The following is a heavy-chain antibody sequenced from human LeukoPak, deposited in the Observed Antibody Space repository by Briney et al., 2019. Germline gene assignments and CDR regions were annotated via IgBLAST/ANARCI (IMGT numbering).Heavy chain of an antibody. CDR2: IIPIFGTA. D-gene: IGHD3-16*01. Sequence: GASVKVSCKASGGTFSSYAISWLRQAPGQGLEWMGGIIPIFGTANYAQKFQGRVTITTDESTSTAYMELSSLRSEDTAVYYCARGRVVGGFDYWGQGTLVTVSS. V-gene: IGHV1-69*05. CDR3: ARGRVVGGFDY. J-gene: IGHJ4*02. CDR1: GGTFSSYA.